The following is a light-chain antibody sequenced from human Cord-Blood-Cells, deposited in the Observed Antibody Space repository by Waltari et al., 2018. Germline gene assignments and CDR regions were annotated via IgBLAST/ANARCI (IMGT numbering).Light chain of an antibody. Sequence: QSALTQPPSASGSPGQSVTISCTGTSSDVGGYNYVSWYQQHPGKAPKLMIYEVSKRPSGVPDRFSGSKSGNPASLTFSGLQAEDEADYYCSSYAGSNNFVVFGGGTKLTVL. V-gene: IGLV2-8*01. J-gene: IGLJ2*01. CDR1: SSDVGGYNY. CDR3: SSYAGSNNFVV. CDR2: EVS.